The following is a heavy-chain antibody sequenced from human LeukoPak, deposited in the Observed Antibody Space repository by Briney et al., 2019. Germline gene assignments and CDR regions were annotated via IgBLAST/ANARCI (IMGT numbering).Heavy chain of an antibody. J-gene: IGHJ4*01. CDR3: ASRKLGNDY. V-gene: IGHV4-39*07. Sequence: SETLSLTCTVSGGSISSSSYYWGWIRQPPGKGLEWIGSIYYSGNTYYNPSVKSRVTISVDTSKNQFSLKLSSVTAADTAVYYCASRKLGNDYWGQGTLVTVSS. CDR2: IYYSGNT. D-gene: IGHD7-27*01. CDR1: GGSISSSSYY.